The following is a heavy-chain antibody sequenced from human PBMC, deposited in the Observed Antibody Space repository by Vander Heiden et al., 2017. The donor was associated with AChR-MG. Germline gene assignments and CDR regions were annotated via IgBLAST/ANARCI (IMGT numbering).Heavy chain of an antibody. CDR1: GLLFRDYA. CDR3: AKDPRTTLTTGWYFDI. V-gene: IGHV3-23*01. J-gene: IGHJ2*01. Sequence: EVQLLASGGGLVQPGGSLRLSCEAPGLLFRDYAMTGVRQSPEKGLDWVSSIYGRGSNTFYAPSGKGRFTISRDNSKNTLYLQMTSLRAADTAVYYCAKDPRTTLTTGWYFDIWGRGAQVTVSS. CDR2: IYGRGSNT. D-gene: IGHD4-17*01.